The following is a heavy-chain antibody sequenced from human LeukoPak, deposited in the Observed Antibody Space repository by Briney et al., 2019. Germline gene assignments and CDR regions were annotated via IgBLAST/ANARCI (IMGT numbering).Heavy chain of an antibody. D-gene: IGHD3-10*02. CDR2: INYNSGGT. J-gene: IGHJ4*02. CDR1: GYTFTDYY. CDR3: ARDVRNGQWIPGY. V-gene: IGHV1-2*02. Sequence: ASVKVSCKASGYTFTDYYMHWVRQAPGQGLEWMGWINYNSGGTNYAQKFQGRVTMTRDTSTSTAYMELSRLTSDDTAVYYCARDVRNGQWIPGYWGQGTLVTVSS.